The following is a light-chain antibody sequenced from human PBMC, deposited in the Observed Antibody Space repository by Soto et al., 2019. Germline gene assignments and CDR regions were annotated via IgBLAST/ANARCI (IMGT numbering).Light chain of an antibody. CDR2: NAS. CDR1: QSILNW. J-gene: IGKJ4*01. Sequence: DIQMTQSPSTLSASFGDRVTITFPASQSILNWLAWYQLKPGRAPKLLIYNASTLGSGVPSRFSGSGSGTEFNLTISSLQADDFATYYCQQYHIYALTFGGGTKVDIK. CDR3: QQYHIYALT. V-gene: IGKV1-5*03.